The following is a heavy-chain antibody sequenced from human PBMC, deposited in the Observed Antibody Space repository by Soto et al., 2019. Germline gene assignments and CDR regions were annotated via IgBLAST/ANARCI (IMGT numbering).Heavy chain of an antibody. V-gene: IGHV1-2*04. CDR1: GYTFTGYY. CDR2: INPNSGGT. J-gene: IGHJ6*02. Sequence: ASVKVSCKASGYTFTGYYMHWVRQAPGQGLEWMGWINPNSGGTNYAQKCQGWVTMTRDTSISTAYMELSRLRSDDTAVYYCGRESHRELGIGLTFGGVIEHAMDVWGQGTTVTVCS. CDR3: GRESHRELGIGLTFGGVIEHAMDV. D-gene: IGHD3-16*02.